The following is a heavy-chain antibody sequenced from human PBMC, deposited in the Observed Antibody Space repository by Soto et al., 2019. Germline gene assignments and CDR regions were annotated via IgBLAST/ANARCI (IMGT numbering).Heavy chain of an antibody. CDR2: IYWDDDK. Sequence: SGPTLVNPTQTLTLTCTFSAFSLRTRGVGVGWIRQPPGKALEWLALIYWDDDKRYNPSLKSRLTITKDTSRNQVVLTMTNMDPVDTGTYYCAHGDGSYYDSSGRPGFDPWGQGTLVTVSS. J-gene: IGHJ5*02. V-gene: IGHV2-5*02. D-gene: IGHD3-22*01. CDR1: AFSLRTRGVG. CDR3: AHGDGSYYDSSGRPGFDP.